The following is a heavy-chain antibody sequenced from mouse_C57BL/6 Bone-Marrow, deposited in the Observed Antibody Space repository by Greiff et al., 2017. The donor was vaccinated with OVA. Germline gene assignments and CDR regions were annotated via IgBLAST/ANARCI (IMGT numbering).Heavy chain of an antibody. CDR2: IWSGGST. CDR1: GFSLTSYG. Sequence: VQLQQSGPGLVQPSQSLSITCTVSGFSLTSYGVHWVRQSPGKGLEWLGVIWSGGSTDYNAAFISRLSISKDNSKSQVFFKMNSLQADDTAIYYCARNLGLYFDYWGQGTTLTVSS. J-gene: IGHJ2*01. V-gene: IGHV2-2*01. D-gene: IGHD4-1*01. CDR3: ARNLGLYFDY.